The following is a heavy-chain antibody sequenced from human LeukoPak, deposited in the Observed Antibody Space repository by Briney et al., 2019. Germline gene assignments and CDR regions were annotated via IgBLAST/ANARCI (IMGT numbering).Heavy chain of an antibody. CDR1: GFTFSSYA. J-gene: IGHJ4*02. D-gene: IGHD1-26*01. CDR2: ISYDGSNK. CDR3: ARELYSGSDFDY. Sequence: GGSLRLSCTASGFTFSSYAMHWVRQAPGKGLEWVAVISYDGSNKYYADSVKGRFTISRDNSKNTLYLQMNSLRAEDTAVYYCARELYSGSDFDYWGQGTLVTVSS. V-gene: IGHV3-30-3*01.